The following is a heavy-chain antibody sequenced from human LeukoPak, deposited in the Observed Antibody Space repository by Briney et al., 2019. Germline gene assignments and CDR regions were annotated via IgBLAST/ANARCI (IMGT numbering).Heavy chain of an antibody. V-gene: IGHV3-23*01. J-gene: IGHJ4*02. CDR1: GSTFSSYA. Sequence: GGSLRLSCAASGSTFSSYAMSWVRQAPGEGLEWVSAIRGSGGSTYYADSVKGRFTISRDNSKNTLYLQMNSLRAEDTAVYYCAKDTGKYYDFWSGYNPDFDYWGQGTLVTVSS. D-gene: IGHD3-3*01. CDR3: AKDTGKYYDFWSGYNPDFDY. CDR2: IRGSGGST.